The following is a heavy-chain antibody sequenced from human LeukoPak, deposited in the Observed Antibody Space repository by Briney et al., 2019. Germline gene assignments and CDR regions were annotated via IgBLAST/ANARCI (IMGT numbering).Heavy chain of an antibody. CDR2: INHSGST. J-gene: IGHJ2*01. CDR1: GGSFSGYY. V-gene: IGHV4-34*01. D-gene: IGHD2-21*02. Sequence: SETLSLTCAVYGGSFSGYYWSWIRQPPGKGLEWIGEINHSGSTNYNPSLKSRVTISVDTSKNQFSLKLSSVTAADTAVYYCARDPVVPATSMQFDWYFDLWGRGTLVTVSS. CDR3: ARDPVVPATSMQFDWYFDL.